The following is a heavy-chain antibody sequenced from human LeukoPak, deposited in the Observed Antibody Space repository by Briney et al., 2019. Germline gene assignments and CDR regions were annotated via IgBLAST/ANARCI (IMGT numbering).Heavy chain of an antibody. J-gene: IGHJ4*02. D-gene: IGHD3-22*01. CDR1: GFTFSSYG. V-gene: IGHV3-30*18. CDR2: ISYDGSNK. CDR3: AKESGGYYYYDY. Sequence: PGGSLRLSCAASGFTFSSYGVHWVRQAPGKGLERVAVISYDGSNKYYADSVKGRFTISRDNSKNTLYLQMNSLRAEDTAVYYCAKESGGYYYYDYWGQGTLVTVSS.